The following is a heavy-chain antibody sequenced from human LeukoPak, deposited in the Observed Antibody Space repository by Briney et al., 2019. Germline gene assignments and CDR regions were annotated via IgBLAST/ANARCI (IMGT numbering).Heavy chain of an antibody. CDR2: FDPEDGKT. D-gene: IGHD3/OR15-3a*01. CDR3: ATAGDAIDSVMIWDF. V-gene: IGHV1-24*01. Sequence: ASVKVSCKLSGNTLTEFSMHWVRQAPGKGLEWMGGFDPEDGKTIYAQKFQGRVTMTEDTSTDTAYMELSSLRSEDTAVYYCATAGDAIDSVMIWDFWGQGTLVTVSS. J-gene: IGHJ4*02. CDR1: GNTLTEFS.